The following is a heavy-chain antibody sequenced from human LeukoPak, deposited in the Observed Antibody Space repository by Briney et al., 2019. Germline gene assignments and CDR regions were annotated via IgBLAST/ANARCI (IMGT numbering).Heavy chain of an antibody. J-gene: IGHJ6*04. Sequence: RTSESLSPACTVAGGSISSGGYYWSWIRQHPGRGLEGIGYIYYSGCTYYNPSVKSRVTISVDTSKNQFALKLSSVTAADTAVYYCARGGPFLLWFGGQPSYYYYGMDVWGKGTTVTVSS. CDR3: ARGGPFLLWFGGQPSYYYYGMDV. CDR1: GGSISSGGYY. D-gene: IGHD3-10*01. V-gene: IGHV4-31*03. CDR2: IYYSGCT.